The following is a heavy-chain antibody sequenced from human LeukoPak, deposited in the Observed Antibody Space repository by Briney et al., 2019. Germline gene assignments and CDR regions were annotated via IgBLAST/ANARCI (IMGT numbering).Heavy chain of an antibody. V-gene: IGHV4-61*10. Sequence: PSETLSLTCTVSGGSISSGSYYWSWIRQPAGKGLEWIGYIYYSGSTNYNPSLKSRVTISVDTSKNQFSLKLSSVTAADTAVYYCARDRAARYAFDIWGQGTMVTVSS. D-gene: IGHD6-6*01. CDR1: GGSISSGSYY. J-gene: IGHJ3*02. CDR2: IYYSGST. CDR3: ARDRAARYAFDI.